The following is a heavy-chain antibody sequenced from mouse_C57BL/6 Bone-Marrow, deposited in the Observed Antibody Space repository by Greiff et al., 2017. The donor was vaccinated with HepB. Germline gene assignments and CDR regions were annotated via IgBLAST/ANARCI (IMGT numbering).Heavy chain of an antibody. CDR2: IDPANGNT. CDR3: ARGKSSGLYAMDY. D-gene: IGHD3-2*02. V-gene: IGHV14-3*01. Sequence: EVQRVESVAELVRPGASVKLSCTASGFNIKNTYMHWVKQRPEQGLEWIGRIDPANGNTKYAPKFQGKATITADTSSNTAYLQLSSLTSEDTAIYYCARGKSSGLYAMDYWGQGTSVTVSS. J-gene: IGHJ4*01. CDR1: GFNIKNTY.